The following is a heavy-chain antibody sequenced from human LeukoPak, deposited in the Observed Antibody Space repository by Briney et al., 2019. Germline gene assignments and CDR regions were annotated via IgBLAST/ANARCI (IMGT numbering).Heavy chain of an antibody. CDR2: IYTSGSI. V-gene: IGHV4-4*07. Sequence: SETLSLTCTVSGGSISSYYWSWIRQPAGKGLEWIGRIYTSGSINYNPSLKSRVTMSVDTSKNQFSLKLSSVTAADTAVYYCARDYYGSGSYPFDYWGQGTLVTVSS. CDR3: ARDYYGSGSYPFDY. CDR1: GGSISSYY. J-gene: IGHJ4*02. D-gene: IGHD3-10*01.